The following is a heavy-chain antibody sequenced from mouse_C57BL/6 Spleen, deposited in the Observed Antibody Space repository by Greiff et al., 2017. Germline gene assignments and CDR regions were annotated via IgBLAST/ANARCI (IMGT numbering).Heavy chain of an antibody. CDR1: GYTFTSYW. Sequence: VQLQQPGAELVKPGASVKLSCKASGYTFTSYWMQWVKQRPGQGLEWIGEIDPSDSYTNYNQKVKGKATLTVDTSSSTAYMQLSSLTSEDSAVYYCARSTHYYYGSSPHYAMDYWGQGTSVTVSS. CDR2: IDPSDSYT. CDR3: ARSTHYYYGSSPHYAMDY. V-gene: IGHV1-50*01. J-gene: IGHJ4*01. D-gene: IGHD1-1*01.